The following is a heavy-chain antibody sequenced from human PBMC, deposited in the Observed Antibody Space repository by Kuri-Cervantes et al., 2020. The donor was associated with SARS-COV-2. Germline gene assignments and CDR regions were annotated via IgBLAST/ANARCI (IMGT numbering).Heavy chain of an antibody. Sequence: ESLKISCGVSGYPISSGYNWGWIRQPPGKGLEWIGSIYHTGTTSYKSSLKSRVTISADTSKNQFSLKLSSVTAADTAVYYCASQGVGAHRGQDYWGQGTLVTVSS. CDR1: GYPISSGYN. D-gene: IGHD1-26*01. J-gene: IGHJ4*02. CDR2: IYHTGTT. V-gene: IGHV4-38-2*01. CDR3: ASQGVGAHRGQDY.